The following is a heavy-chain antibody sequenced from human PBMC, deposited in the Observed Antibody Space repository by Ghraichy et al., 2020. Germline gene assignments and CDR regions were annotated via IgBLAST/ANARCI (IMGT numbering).Heavy chain of an antibody. Sequence: SGPTLVKPTQTLTLTCTFSGFSLSTSGVGVGWIRHPPGKALEWLALIYWDDDKRYSPSLKSRLTITKDTSKNQVVLTMTNMDPVDTATYYCVYRAQTYYYDSSGYYYYFDYWGQGPLVTVSS. CDR3: VYRAQTYYYDSSGYYYYFDY. D-gene: IGHD3-22*01. CDR2: IYWDDDK. CDR1: GFSLSTSGVG. V-gene: IGHV2-5*02. J-gene: IGHJ4*02.